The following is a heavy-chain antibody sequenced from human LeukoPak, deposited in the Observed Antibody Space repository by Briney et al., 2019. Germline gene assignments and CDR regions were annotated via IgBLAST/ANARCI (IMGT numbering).Heavy chain of an antibody. V-gene: IGHV3-30*02. Sequence: GGSLRLSCAASGFTFSSYGMHWVRQAPGKGLEWVAFIRYDGGNKYYADSVKGRFTISRDNSKNTLYLQMNSLRAEDTAVYYCAKDSSDPWGQGTLVTVSS. J-gene: IGHJ5*02. CDR3: AKDSSDP. CDR2: IRYDGGNK. CDR1: GFTFSSYG.